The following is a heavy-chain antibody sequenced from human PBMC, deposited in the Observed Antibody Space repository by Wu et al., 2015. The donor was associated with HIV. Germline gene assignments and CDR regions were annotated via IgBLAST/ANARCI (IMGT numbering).Heavy chain of an antibody. Sequence: QVHLVQSGAEVKKPGASMKISCKASGYTFTDYFTHWVRQAPGQGFEWMGWVNTNTGGTKYAQKFQGRVTMTRDTSISTAYMELSGLTSDDTAIYYCARDELFRVDDSLDLWGQGTMVTVSS. CDR1: GYTFTDYF. J-gene: IGHJ3*01. D-gene: IGHD2-21*02. CDR2: VNTNTGGT. CDR3: ARDELFRVDDSLDL. V-gene: IGHV1-2*02.